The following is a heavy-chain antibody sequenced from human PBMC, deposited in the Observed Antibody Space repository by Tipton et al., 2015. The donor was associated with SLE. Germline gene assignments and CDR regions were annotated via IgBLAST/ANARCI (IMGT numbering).Heavy chain of an antibody. CDR1: GFTFSSYA. V-gene: IGHV3-30*18. Sequence: SLRLSCAASGFTFSSYAMSWVRQAPGKGLEWVAAISYDGSNKYYADSVKGRFTISRDNSKSMLYLQMNSLRAEDTAVYYCVKESYDNGDHWGQGTLVTVSS. CDR2: ISYDGSNK. D-gene: IGHD3-22*01. J-gene: IGHJ4*02. CDR3: VKESYDNGDH.